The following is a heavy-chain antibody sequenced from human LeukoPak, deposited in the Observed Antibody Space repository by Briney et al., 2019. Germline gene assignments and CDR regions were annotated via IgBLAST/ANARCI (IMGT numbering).Heavy chain of an antibody. J-gene: IGHJ4*02. Sequence: PGGSLRLSCAASGFTFSSYSMNWVRQAPGKGLEWVSYISSSSSTIYYADSVKGRFTISRDNAKNSLYLQMNSLRAEDTAVYYCARASGDCSSASCRRPFDYWGRGTLVTVSS. D-gene: IGHD2-2*01. CDR1: GFTFSSYS. CDR2: ISSSSSTI. CDR3: ARASGDCSSASCRRPFDY. V-gene: IGHV3-48*04.